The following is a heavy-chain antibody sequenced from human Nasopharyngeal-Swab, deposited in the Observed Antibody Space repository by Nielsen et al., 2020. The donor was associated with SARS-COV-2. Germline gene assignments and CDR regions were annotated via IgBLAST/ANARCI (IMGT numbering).Heavy chain of an antibody. J-gene: IGHJ4*02. D-gene: IGHD5-12*01. CDR2: ISGSGGST. Sequence: VRQAPGKGLEWVSAISGSGGSTYYADSVKGRFTISRDNAKNSLYLQMNSLRAEDTAVYYCARDRGVYSGYDPFDYWGQGTLVTVSS. CDR3: ARDRGVYSGYDPFDY. V-gene: IGHV3-23*01.